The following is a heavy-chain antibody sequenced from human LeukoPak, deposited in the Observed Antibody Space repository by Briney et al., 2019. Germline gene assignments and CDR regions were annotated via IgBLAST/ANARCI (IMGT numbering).Heavy chain of an antibody. J-gene: IGHJ4*02. Sequence: AGGSLRLSCAASGFNFSTYGIHWVRQAPGKGLEWVAFIRYDGSNKYYADSVKGRFTISRDNSKNTLYLQMNSLRAEDTAVYYCARGPSGYHNTGGQGTLVTVSS. CDR3: ARGPSGYHNT. CDR1: GFNFSTYG. D-gene: IGHD5-12*01. CDR2: IRYDGSNK. V-gene: IGHV3-30*02.